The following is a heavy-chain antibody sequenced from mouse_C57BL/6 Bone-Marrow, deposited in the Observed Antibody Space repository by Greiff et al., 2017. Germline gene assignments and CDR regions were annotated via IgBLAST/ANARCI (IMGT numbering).Heavy chain of an antibody. CDR3: ARQTIVTPNYYAMDY. D-gene: IGHD2-5*01. V-gene: IGHV2-6-1*01. Sequence: VKLVESGPGLVAPSQSLSITCTVSGFSLTSYGVHWVRQPPGKGLEWLVVIWSDGSTTYNSALKSRLSISKDNSKSQVFLQMNSLQTDDTAMYYCARQTIVTPNYYAMDYWGQGTSVTVSS. CDR2: IWSDGST. J-gene: IGHJ4*01. CDR1: GFSLTSYG.